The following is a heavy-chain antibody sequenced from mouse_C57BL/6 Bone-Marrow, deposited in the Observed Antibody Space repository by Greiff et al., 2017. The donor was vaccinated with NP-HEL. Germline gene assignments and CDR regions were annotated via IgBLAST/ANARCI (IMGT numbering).Heavy chain of an antibody. J-gene: IGHJ3*01. V-gene: IGHV5-4*01. Sequence: DVQLVESGGGLVKPGGSLKLSCAASGFTFSSYAMSWVRQTPEKRLEWVATISDGGSYTYYPDNVKGRFTISRDNAKNNLYLQMSHLKSEDTAMYYCARETGKRTWFAYWGQGTLVTVSA. D-gene: IGHD4-1*01. CDR2: ISDGGSYT. CDR1: GFTFSSYA. CDR3: ARETGKRTWFAY.